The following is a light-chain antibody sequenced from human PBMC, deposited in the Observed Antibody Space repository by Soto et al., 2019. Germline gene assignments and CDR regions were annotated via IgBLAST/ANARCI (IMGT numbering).Light chain of an antibody. CDR1: QGISNY. CDR3: QTYNSAPWT. J-gene: IGKJ1*01. Sequence: DIQMTQSPSSLSASVGDRVTITCRASQGISNYLAWYQQQPGKVPKLLIYVASTLQSGVPPRFSGSGSGTDFTLTISSLQPEDVATYYCQTYNSAPWTFGQGTKVEIK. CDR2: VAS. V-gene: IGKV1-27*01.